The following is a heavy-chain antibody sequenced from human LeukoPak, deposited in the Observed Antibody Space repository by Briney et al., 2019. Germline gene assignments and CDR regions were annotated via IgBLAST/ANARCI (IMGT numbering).Heavy chain of an antibody. CDR1: GYTLTGYY. V-gene: IGHV1-2*02. CDR2: INPNSGGT. Sequence: ASVKVSCKASGYTLTGYYIHWVRQAPGQGLEWMGWINPNSGGTNYAQKFQGRVTMTRDTSISTAYMELSRLRSDDTAVYYCARGGRTMIVVVITTPFSGFDPWGQGTLVTVSS. D-gene: IGHD3-22*01. CDR3: ARGGRTMIVVVITTPFSGFDP. J-gene: IGHJ5*02.